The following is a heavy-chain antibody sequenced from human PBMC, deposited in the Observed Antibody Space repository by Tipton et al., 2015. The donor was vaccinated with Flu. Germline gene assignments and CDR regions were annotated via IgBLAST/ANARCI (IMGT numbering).Heavy chain of an antibody. D-gene: IGHD3-10*01. CDR3: ARQRRSENYYNDLAY. J-gene: IGHJ4*02. V-gene: IGHV5-51*01. Sequence: QLVQSGAEVKKAGESLKISCKGSGYSFSIYWIGWVRQLPGKGLEWMGIIYPGDSDTRYSPSFQGQVTISVDQSIRTAYLQWSSLMASDTAMYYCARQRRSENYYNDLAYWGQGTLVTVSS. CDR2: IYPGDSDT. CDR1: GYSFSIYW.